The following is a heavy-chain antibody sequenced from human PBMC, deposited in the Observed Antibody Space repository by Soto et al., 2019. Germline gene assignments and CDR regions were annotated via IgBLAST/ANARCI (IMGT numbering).Heavy chain of an antibody. J-gene: IGHJ4*02. CDR1: GFSFNVYV. CDR2: MSGSGGHK. Sequence: PGGSLRLSCAASGFSFNVYVMTWVRQAPGKGLEWVSGMSGSGGHKYYADSVKGRFTVSRDNSNSTLFLQMNSLRAEDTAVYYCARAVTQYFDSWGQGTLVTVSS. V-gene: IGHV3-23*01. CDR3: ARAVTQYFDS.